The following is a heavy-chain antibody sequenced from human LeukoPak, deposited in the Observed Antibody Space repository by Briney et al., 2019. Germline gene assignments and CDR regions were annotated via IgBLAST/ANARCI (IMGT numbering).Heavy chain of an antibody. CDR1: GFTFSSHW. CDR3: ARDSPVYNP. V-gene: IGHV3-7*01. Sequence: GGSLRLSCAASGFTFSSHWMSWVRQAPGKGLEWVANINQDGSEKYYVDSVKGRFTISRDNAKNSMYLQMNSLRAEDTAIYYCARDSPVYNPWGQGTLVTVSS. J-gene: IGHJ5*02. D-gene: IGHD3-16*01. CDR2: INQDGSEK.